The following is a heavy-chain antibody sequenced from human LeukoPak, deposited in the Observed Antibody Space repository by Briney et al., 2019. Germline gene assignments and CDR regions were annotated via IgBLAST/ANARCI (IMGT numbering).Heavy chain of an antibody. V-gene: IGHV4-34*01. D-gene: IGHD4-17*01. CDR3: ARRINYGDYAFDY. CDR2: IYYSGST. CDR1: GGSFSGYY. J-gene: IGHJ4*02. Sequence: SETLSLTCAVYGGSFSGYYWSWIRQPPGKGLEWIGSIYYSGSTYYNPSLKSRVTISVDTSKNQLSLKLSSVTAADTAVYYCARRINYGDYAFDYWGQGTLVTVSS.